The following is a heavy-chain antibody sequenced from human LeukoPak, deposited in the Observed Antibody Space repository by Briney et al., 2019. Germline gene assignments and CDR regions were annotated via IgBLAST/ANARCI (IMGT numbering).Heavy chain of an antibody. V-gene: IGHV4-30-4*08. J-gene: IGHJ4*02. D-gene: IGHD3-3*01. CDR1: GGSISSGDYY. Sequence: SETLSLTCTVSGGSISSGDYYWSWIRQPPGKGLEWIGYIYYSGSTYYNPSLKSRVTISVDTSKNQFSLKLSSVTTADTAVYYCAREPGSFGVVTYFDYWGQGTLVTVSS. CDR2: IYYSGST. CDR3: AREPGSFGVVTYFDY.